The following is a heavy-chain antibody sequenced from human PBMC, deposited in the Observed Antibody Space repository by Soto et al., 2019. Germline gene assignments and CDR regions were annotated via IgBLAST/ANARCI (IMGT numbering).Heavy chain of an antibody. CDR3: ARGETYLGV. V-gene: IGHV1-69*01. D-gene: IGHD3-16*01. CDR1: RDTFNKYA. J-gene: IGHJ6*02. Sequence: QVQLVQSGAEVEKPGSSVKVSCKTSRDTFNKYAFNWVRQAPGQGLEWMGWIIPIFSSRNYAEKFQGRVTITADDSTSTAYMELRSLRFADTAVYYCARGETYLGVWGQGTTVTVSS. CDR2: IIPIFSSR.